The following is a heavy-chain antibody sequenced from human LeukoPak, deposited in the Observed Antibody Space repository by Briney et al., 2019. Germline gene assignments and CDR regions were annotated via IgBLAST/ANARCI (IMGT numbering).Heavy chain of an antibody. Sequence: GESLKISCKGSGYSFTSYWIGWVRQMPGKGLEWMGIIYPGDSDTRYSPSFQGQVTISADKSISTAYLQWSSLKASDTAMYYCARQRSYYYGSGSYLYNWFDPWGQGTLVTVSS. D-gene: IGHD3-10*01. CDR2: IYPGDSDT. J-gene: IGHJ5*02. CDR1: GYSFTSYW. V-gene: IGHV5-51*01. CDR3: ARQRSYYYGSGSYLYNWFDP.